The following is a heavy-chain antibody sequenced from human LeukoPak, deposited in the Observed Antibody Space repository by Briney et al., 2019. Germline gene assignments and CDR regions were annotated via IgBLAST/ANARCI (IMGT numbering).Heavy chain of an antibody. V-gene: IGHV1-69*05. D-gene: IGHD6-6*01. CDR3: AREIEYSSSYFDY. J-gene: IGHJ4*02. CDR1: GGTFSSYA. Sequence: ASVKVSCKASGGTFSSYAISWVRQAPGQGLEWMGGIIPIFGTANYTQKFQGRVTITTDESTSTAYMELSSLRSEDTAVYYCAREIEYSSSYFDYWGQGTLVTVSS. CDR2: IIPIFGTA.